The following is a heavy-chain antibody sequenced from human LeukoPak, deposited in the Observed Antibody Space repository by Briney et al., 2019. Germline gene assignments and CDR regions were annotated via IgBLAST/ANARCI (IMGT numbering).Heavy chain of an antibody. CDR3: AREFGNDAFDI. Sequence: GGSLRLSCAASGFTFSSYWMSWVRQAPGKGLEWVANIKQDGSEKYYVDSVKGRFTISRDNAKNSLYLQMNSLRAEDTALYYCAREFGNDAFDIWGQGTMVTVSS. J-gene: IGHJ3*02. V-gene: IGHV3-7*03. CDR1: GFTFSSYW. CDR2: IKQDGSEK. D-gene: IGHD3-10*01.